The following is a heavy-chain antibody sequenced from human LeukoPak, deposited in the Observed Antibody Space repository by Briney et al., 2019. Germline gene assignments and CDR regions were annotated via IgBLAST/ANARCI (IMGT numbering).Heavy chain of an antibody. CDR1: GFTFSDFA. V-gene: IGHV3-23*01. D-gene: IGHD5-18*01. Sequence: LTGGSLRLSCAASGFTFSDFAMIWVRQPPGKGLEWVSSTFQGGGEIHYADSVRGRFTISRDNSRSTLFLQMNSLRGEDTAIYYCATYRQVKLPFEAWGQGTLVTVSS. CDR3: ATYRQVKLPFEA. J-gene: IGHJ5*02. CDR2: TFQGGGEI.